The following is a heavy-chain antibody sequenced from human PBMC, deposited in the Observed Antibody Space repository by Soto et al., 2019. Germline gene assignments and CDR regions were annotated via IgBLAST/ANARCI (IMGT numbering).Heavy chain of an antibody. CDR2: IYYSGST. V-gene: IGHV4-31*03. CDR1: GGSISSGDYY. D-gene: IGHD3-3*01. CDR3: ARGGAYDLWSGYSDPSYYYYYMDV. Sequence: SETLSLTCTVSGGSISSGDYYWSWIRQHPGKGLEWIGYIYYSGSTYYNPSLKSRVTISVDTSKNQLSLKLSSVTAADTAVYYCARGGAYDLWSGYSDPSYYYYYMDVWGKGTTVTVSS. J-gene: IGHJ6*03.